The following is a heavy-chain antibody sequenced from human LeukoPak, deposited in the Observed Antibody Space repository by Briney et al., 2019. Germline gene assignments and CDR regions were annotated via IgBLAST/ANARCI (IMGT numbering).Heavy chain of an antibody. D-gene: IGHD5-24*01. CDR3: AKEGRSLQTY. CDR2: IKEDGTET. V-gene: IGHV3-7*03. CDR1: GFTFSSYA. Sequence: GGSLRLSCSASGFTFSSYALSLVRPAPGEGLEWVANIKEDGTETYYVDSVKGRFTISRDNAKNSLYLQMNSLRVEDTAVYYCAKEGRSLQTYWGQGTLVTVSS. J-gene: IGHJ4*02.